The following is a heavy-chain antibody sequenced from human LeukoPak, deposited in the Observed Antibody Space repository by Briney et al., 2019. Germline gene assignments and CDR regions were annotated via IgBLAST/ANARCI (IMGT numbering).Heavy chain of an antibody. V-gene: IGHV3-7*01. CDR2: MKEDGGEK. CDR3: ARVRTEWYIDL. CDR1: GFIFSPYW. D-gene: IGHD2-8*02. Sequence: PGGSLRLSCAASGFIFSPYWVTWVRQAPGMGLEWVANMKEDGGEKFYVDSVRGRFTISRDNAKNSLYLQMNSLRVEDIGVYYCARVRTEWYIDLWGRGTLVTVST. J-gene: IGHJ2*01.